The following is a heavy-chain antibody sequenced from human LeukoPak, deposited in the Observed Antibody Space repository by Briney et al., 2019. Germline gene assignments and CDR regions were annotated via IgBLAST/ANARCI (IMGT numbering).Heavy chain of an antibody. CDR2: IIPIFGTA. CDR1: GGTFSSYA. V-gene: IGHV1-69*05. J-gene: IGHJ6*03. D-gene: IGHD2-2*01. CDR3: ARATLVPAAIEVVPYYMDV. Sequence: SVKVSCKASGGTFSSYAISWVRQAPGQGLEWMGGIIPIFGTANYAQKFQGRVTITTDESTSTAYMELSSLRSEDTAVYYCARATLVPAAIEVVPYYMDVWGKGTTVTVSS.